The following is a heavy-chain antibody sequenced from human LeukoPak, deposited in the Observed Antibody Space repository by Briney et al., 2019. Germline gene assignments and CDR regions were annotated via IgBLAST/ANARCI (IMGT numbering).Heavy chain of an antibody. CDR3: ARYGHSPYFDD. J-gene: IGHJ4*02. V-gene: IGHV1-46*01. Sequence: GASVKVSCKASGYTFTNYHMHWVRQAPGQGLEWMGIINPSGGSTSYSQKFQGRVTMTRDMSTSTVYMDLSSLRSEDTAVYYCARYGHSPYFDDWGQGTLVTVSS. CDR2: INPSGGST. D-gene: IGHD4-17*01. CDR1: GYTFTNYH.